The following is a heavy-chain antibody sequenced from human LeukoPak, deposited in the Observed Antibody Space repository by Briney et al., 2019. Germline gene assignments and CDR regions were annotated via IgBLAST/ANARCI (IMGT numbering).Heavy chain of an antibody. Sequence: GGSLRLSCAASGFRFDDYGMRWVRRAPGKGLEWVSHISWNGDNILYGDSVKGRFTISRDNAKNSLYLQMDSLRAEDTASYYCARVRAGSDYSYYYMDVWGKGATVTVSS. D-gene: IGHD2-21*01. CDR2: ISWNGDNI. CDR1: GFRFDDYG. J-gene: IGHJ6*03. CDR3: ARVRAGSDYSYYYMDV. V-gene: IGHV3-20*04.